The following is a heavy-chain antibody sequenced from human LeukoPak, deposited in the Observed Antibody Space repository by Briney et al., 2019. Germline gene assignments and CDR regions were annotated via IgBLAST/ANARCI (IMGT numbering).Heavy chain of an antibody. CDR1: GGSISSYY. V-gene: IGHV4-59*01. J-gene: IGHJ3*02. Sequence: PSETLSLTCTVSGGSISSYYWSWIRQPPGKGLEWIGYIYYSGSTNYNPSLKSRVTISVDTSKNQFSLKLSSVTAADTAVYYCARPGYSSVNNAFDIWGQGTMVTVSS. D-gene: IGHD6-19*01. CDR2: IYYSGST. CDR3: ARPGYSSVNNAFDI.